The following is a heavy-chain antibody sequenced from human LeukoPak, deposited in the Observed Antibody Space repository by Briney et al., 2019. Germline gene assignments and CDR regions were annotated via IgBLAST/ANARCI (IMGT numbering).Heavy chain of an antibody. CDR2: ITSSSSTI. Sequence: GGSLRLSCAASGFTFSIYEMIWVRRAPGKGLEWVSYITSSSSTIYYADSAKGRFTTSRDNAKNSLFLQMNSLRADDTAVYYCARYFDYWGQGTLVTVSS. CDR3: ARYFDY. J-gene: IGHJ4*02. V-gene: IGHV3-48*03. CDR1: GFTFSIYE.